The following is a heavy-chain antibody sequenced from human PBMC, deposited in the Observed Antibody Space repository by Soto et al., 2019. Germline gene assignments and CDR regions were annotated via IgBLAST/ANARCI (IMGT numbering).Heavy chain of an antibody. D-gene: IGHD6-19*01. CDR1: GFTFSNYW. Sequence: EVQLVESGGGLVQPGGSLRLSCAASGFTFSNYWMTWVRQAPGKGLEWVANIKEDGSEKYYVDSVKDRFTISRDNAKNSLYLQMNSLRAEDTSVYYCARDYHSSGWYEDYWGQGTLVSVSS. CDR3: ARDYHSSGWYEDY. V-gene: IGHV3-7*01. CDR2: IKEDGSEK. J-gene: IGHJ4*02.